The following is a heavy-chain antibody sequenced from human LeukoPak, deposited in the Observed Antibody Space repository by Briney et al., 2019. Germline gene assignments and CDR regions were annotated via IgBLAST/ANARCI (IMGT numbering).Heavy chain of an antibody. Sequence: GGSLRLSCAVSGFTFSDYWMTWVRQAPGRGLEWVANIKEDGSDKQYVDSVQGRFTISRDNAENSLYLQMNSLRAEDTAVYYCARGPKWELYFDYWGQGTLVTVSS. D-gene: IGHD1-26*01. CDR1: GFTFSDYW. J-gene: IGHJ4*02. CDR2: IKEDGSDK. V-gene: IGHV3-7*01. CDR3: ARGPKWELYFDY.